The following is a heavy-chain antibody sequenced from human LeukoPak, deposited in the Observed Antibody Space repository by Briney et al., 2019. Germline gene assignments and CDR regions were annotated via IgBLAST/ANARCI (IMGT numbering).Heavy chain of an antibody. CDR1: GDTFSSNSAA. J-gene: IGHJ6*02. Sequence: SQTLSLTCALSGDTFSSNSAAWNWIRQSPSRGLEWLGRTYYRSKWYNDYAVSVKSRITINPDTSKNQFSLQLNSVTPEDTAVYYCARVLYVAVAGSGNYYYYGMDVWAKGPRSPSP. V-gene: IGHV6-1*01. D-gene: IGHD6-19*01. CDR3: ARVLYVAVAGSGNYYYYGMDV. CDR2: TYYRSKWYN.